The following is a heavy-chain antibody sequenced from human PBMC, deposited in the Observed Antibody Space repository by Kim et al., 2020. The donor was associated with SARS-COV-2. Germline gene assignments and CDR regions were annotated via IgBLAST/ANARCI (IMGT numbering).Heavy chain of an antibody. D-gene: IGHD3-9*01. V-gene: IGHV1-18*01. CDR2: ISAYNGNT. CDR3: ARAREGVRYFDWLPDY. Sequence: ASVKVSCKASGYTFTSYGISWVRQAPGQGLEWMGWISAYNGNTNYAQKLQGRVTMTTDTSTSTAYMELRSLRSDDTAVYYCARAREGVRYFDWLPDYWGQGTLVTVSS. J-gene: IGHJ4*02. CDR1: GYTFTSYG.